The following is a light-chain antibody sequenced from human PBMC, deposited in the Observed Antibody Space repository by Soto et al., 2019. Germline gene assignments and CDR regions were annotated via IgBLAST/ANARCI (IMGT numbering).Light chain of an antibody. CDR2: KAS. CDR3: QQYNSYYT. V-gene: IGKV1-5*03. Sequence: DIQMTHSPYSLSSSVVERVTRTCHLSQDISNYLNWYQQKPGKAPKLLIYKASSLESGVPSRFSGSGSGTEFTLTISSLQPDDFATYYCQQYNSYYTFGQGTRLEIK. J-gene: IGKJ5*01. CDR1: QDISNY.